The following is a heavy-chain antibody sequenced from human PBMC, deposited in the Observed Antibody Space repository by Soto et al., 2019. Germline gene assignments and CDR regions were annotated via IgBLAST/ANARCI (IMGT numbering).Heavy chain of an antibody. CDR1: GFTFSSYG. J-gene: IGHJ4*02. CDR2: ISYDGSNK. V-gene: IGHV3-30*18. Sequence: GGSLRLSCAASGFTFSSYGMHWVRQAPGKGLEWVAVISYDGSNKYDADSVKGRFTISRDNSKNTLYLQMNSLRAEDTAVYYCAKDLRDGYNPEGFDYWGQGTLVTVSS. CDR3: AKDLRDGYNPEGFDY. D-gene: IGHD5-12*01.